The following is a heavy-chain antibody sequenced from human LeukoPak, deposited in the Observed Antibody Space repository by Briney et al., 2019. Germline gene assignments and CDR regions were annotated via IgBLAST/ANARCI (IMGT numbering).Heavy chain of an antibody. CDR3: ARGGGDYFDY. D-gene: IGHD3-10*01. Sequence: GGSLRLSCAASGFTFSSYDMHWVRQATGKGLEWVSAIGTTGDTYYPGSVMGRFTISRENPKNSLYLQMNSLRAGDTAVYYCARGGGDYFDYWGQGTLVTVAS. V-gene: IGHV3-13*01. CDR1: GFTFSSYD. J-gene: IGHJ4*02. CDR2: IGTTGDT.